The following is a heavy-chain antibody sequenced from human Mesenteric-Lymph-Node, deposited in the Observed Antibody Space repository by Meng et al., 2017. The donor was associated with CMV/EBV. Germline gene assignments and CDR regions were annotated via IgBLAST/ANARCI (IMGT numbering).Heavy chain of an antibody. Sequence: GESLKISCAASGFTFSDHAMSWVRQAPGKGLEWVSLISGSGTITYFADSVKGWFTISKDNSKNTLYLQMNSLRAEDTAMYYCAKRVTGAFYGFDVWGQGTTVTVSS. CDR3: AKRVTGAFYGFDV. CDR1: GFTFSDHA. J-gene: IGHJ6*02. V-gene: IGHV3-23*01. D-gene: IGHD1-20*01. CDR2: ISGSGTIT.